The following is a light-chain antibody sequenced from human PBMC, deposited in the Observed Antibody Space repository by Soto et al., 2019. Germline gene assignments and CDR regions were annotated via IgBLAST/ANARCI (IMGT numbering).Light chain of an antibody. V-gene: IGKV1-33*01. Sequence: DIQMTQSPSSLSASVGDRVTITCQASQDIRNYLNWYQQKPGKAPKLLIYDASNLETGVPSRFSGSRSGTDFPFTISSLQPEDIATYYCQQYDNLPSITFGQGTRLEIK. CDR3: QQYDNLPSIT. CDR2: DAS. CDR1: QDIRNY. J-gene: IGKJ5*01.